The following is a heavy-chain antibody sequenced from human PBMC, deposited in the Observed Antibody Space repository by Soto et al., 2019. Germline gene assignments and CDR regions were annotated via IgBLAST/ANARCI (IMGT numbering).Heavy chain of an antibody. Sequence: QVQLQESGPGLVKPSQTLSLTCTVSGGSISSGGYYWSWIGQHPGKGLEWIGYSYYSGSTYYNPSLKSRVTISVDTSKNQFSLKLSSVTAADTAVYYCARDFTGFSSSYILGGMDVWGQGTTVTVSS. D-gene: IGHD6-6*01. J-gene: IGHJ6*02. CDR2: SYYSGST. V-gene: IGHV4-31*03. CDR1: GGSISSGGYY. CDR3: ARDFTGFSSSYILGGMDV.